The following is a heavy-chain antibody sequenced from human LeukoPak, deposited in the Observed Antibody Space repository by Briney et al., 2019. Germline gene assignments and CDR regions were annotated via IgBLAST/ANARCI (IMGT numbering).Heavy chain of an antibody. J-gene: IGHJ6*02. Sequence: PGGSLRLSCAASGFTFCSYNMNWVRQAPGKGLEWVSYISGSTSTIYYADSVKGRFTISRDNAKNSLYLQMNGLRAEDTALYYCAKDTSSGYPYYGMDVWAQGTTVTVSS. CDR3: AKDTSSGYPYYGMDV. D-gene: IGHD3-22*01. CDR2: ISGSTSTI. CDR1: GFTFCSYN. V-gene: IGHV3-48*04.